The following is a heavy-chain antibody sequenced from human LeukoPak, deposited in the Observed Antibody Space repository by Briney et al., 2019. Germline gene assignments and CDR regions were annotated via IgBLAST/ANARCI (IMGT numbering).Heavy chain of an antibody. D-gene: IGHD4-17*01. V-gene: IGHV3-23*01. CDR3: AKGDTVTHGGVDY. CDR2: ISGSGGST. Sequence: PGGSLRLSCAASGFTFTSFGMSWVRQAPGKGLEWVSTISGSGGSTYYADSVKGRFTISRDNSKNTLYLQMNSLRAEDTAVYYCAKGDTVTHGGVDYWGQGTLVTVSS. J-gene: IGHJ4*02. CDR1: GFTFTSFG.